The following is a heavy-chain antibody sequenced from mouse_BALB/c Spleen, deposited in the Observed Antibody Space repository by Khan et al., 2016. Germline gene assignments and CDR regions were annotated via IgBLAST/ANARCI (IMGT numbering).Heavy chain of an antibody. CDR1: GYSFTRYW. CDR2: IHPSDSES. J-gene: IGHJ4*01. V-gene: IGHV1-61*01. D-gene: IGHD2-1*01. Sequence: QVQLQQSGTELVRPGASVKLSCKASGYSFTRYWMNWVKQRPGQGLEWIGMIHPSDSESRLNQKFKDKATLTVDNSSSIAYMQLSSPTSEDSAVYYFTRSAYGNHPYYAMDYWGQGTSVTVSS. CDR3: TRSAYGNHPYYAMDY.